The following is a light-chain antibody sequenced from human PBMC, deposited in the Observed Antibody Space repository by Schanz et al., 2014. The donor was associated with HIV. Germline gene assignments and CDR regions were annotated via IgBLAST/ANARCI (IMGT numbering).Light chain of an antibody. J-gene: IGKJ1*01. CDR3: QQYNDRPT. Sequence: IVLTQSPGTLSLSPGERGTLSCRASQSISSSLLAWYQKKPGQAPTLLIYAASRRASGIPDRFSGSGSGADFTLTISSLEPEDFAVYYCQQYNDRPTFGQGTKVEIK. V-gene: IGKV3-20*01. CDR1: QSISSSL. CDR2: AAS.